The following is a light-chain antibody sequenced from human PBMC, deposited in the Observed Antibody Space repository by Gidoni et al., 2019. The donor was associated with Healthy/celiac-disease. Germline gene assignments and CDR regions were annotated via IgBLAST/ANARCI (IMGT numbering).Light chain of an antibody. J-gene: IGLJ2*01. V-gene: IGLV3-1*01. CDR1: KLGDKY. CDR2: QDS. Sequence: SYELTQPPSVSVSPGQTASITCSGDKLGDKYACWYQQKPGQSPVLVIYQDSKGPSGIPARFSGSNPWNTATLTMDEAYYYWQAWDNRTGVFGGGTKLTVL. CDR3: QAWDNRTGV.